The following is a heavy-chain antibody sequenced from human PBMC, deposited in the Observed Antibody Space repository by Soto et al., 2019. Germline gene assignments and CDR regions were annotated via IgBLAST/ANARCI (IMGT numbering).Heavy chain of an antibody. CDR3: ARGNLSVDFDS. J-gene: IGHJ4*02. Sequence: QIHLVESGGDVVQPGKSLRLACAASGFNFGFFGMHWVRQAPGKGVEWVAFISGDGINTQYADSVRGRFTLSREYSRKTIYLQRDSLRDDVTALYYCARGNLSVDFDSWGLGTLVTVSS. V-gene: IGHV3-30*03. CDR1: GFNFGFFG. CDR2: ISGDGINT.